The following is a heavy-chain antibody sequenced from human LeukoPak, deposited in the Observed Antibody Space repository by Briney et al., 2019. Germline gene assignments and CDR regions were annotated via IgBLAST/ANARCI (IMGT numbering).Heavy chain of an antibody. D-gene: IGHD5-12*01. CDR3: APHAPLLANFDY. V-gene: IGHV4-31*03. CDR1: GGSISSGGYY. J-gene: IGHJ4*02. CDR2: IYYSGST. Sequence: PSQTLSLTCTVSGGSISSGGYYWSWIRQHPGKGLEWIGYIYYSGSTYYNPSLKSRVTISVDTSKNQFSLKLSSVTAADTAVYYCAPHAPLLANFDYWGQGTLVTVSS.